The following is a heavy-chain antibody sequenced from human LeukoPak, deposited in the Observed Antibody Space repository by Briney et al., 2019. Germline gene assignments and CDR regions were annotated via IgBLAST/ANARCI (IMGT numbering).Heavy chain of an antibody. CDR1: GFTFSSYW. V-gene: IGHV3-7*01. Sequence: GGSLRLSCAASGFTFSSYWLTWVRQAPGKGLEWVANINQDGSEKYHVDSVKGRFTISRDNAKNSLYLQMNSLRAEDTAVYYCARLNDYDSKGPDAFDIWGQGTMVTVSS. CDR2: INQDGSEK. J-gene: IGHJ3*02. CDR3: ARLNDYDSKGPDAFDI. D-gene: IGHD3-22*01.